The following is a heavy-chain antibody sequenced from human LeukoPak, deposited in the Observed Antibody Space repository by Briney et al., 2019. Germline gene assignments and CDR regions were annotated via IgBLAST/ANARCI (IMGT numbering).Heavy chain of an antibody. D-gene: IGHD3-9*01. Sequence: SETLSLTCTVSGFSINKVYYWGWVRQSPGNGLEWIGTIYHSGSTYYNPSLKSRVTISVDTSKNQFSLKVRSVTAADTAVYYCARAAYYDILTGLTASAFDLWGQGTTVTVSS. J-gene: IGHJ3*01. CDR2: IYHSGST. CDR1: GFSINKVYY. V-gene: IGHV4-38-2*02. CDR3: ARAAYYDILTGLTASAFDL.